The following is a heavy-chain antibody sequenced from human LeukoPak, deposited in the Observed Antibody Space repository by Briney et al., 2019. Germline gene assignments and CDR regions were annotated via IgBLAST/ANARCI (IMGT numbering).Heavy chain of an antibody. V-gene: IGHV1-2*02. J-gene: IGHJ5*02. Sequence: ASVKVSCKASGYTFTGYYMHWVRQAPGQGLEWMGWINSNSGGTNYAQKFQGRVTITTDTSTSTAYMELRSLRSDDTAVYYCARGPSSSSSGVWFDPWGQGTLVTVSS. CDR3: ARGPSSSSSGVWFDP. D-gene: IGHD6-13*01. CDR1: GYTFTGYY. CDR2: INSNSGGT.